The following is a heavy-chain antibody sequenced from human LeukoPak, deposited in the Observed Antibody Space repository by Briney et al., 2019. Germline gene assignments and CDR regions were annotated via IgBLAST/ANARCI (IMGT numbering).Heavy chain of an antibody. J-gene: IGHJ4*02. V-gene: IGHV3-21*01. Sequence: GGSLRLSCAASGFTFSSYSMNWVRQAPGKGLEWVSSISSSSSYIYYADSVKGRFTIPRDNAKNSLYLQMNSLRAEDTAVYYCARARITIFGVVTHFDYWGQGTLVTVSS. CDR2: ISSSSSYI. CDR1: GFTFSSYS. D-gene: IGHD3-3*01. CDR3: ARARITIFGVVTHFDY.